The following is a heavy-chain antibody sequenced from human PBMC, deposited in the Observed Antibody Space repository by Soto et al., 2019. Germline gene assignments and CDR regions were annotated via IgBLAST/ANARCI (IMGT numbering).Heavy chain of an antibody. J-gene: IGHJ4*02. D-gene: IGHD1-26*01. CDR2: IYASGSP. CDR1: GGSVNGYY. Sequence: PSETLSLTCAVYGGSVNGYYWSWVRQPPGHELEWIGYIYASGSPYYNPSLRSRVTIPADTSKNQISLKLTSPTAADTAVYYCARGVGSSPPRYWGRGTLVTVSS. CDR3: ARGVGSSPPRY. V-gene: IGHV4-59*02.